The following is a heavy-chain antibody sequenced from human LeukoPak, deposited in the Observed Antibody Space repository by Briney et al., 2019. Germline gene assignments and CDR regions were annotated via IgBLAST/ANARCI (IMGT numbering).Heavy chain of an antibody. CDR3: AKDKRVVAATHPDY. V-gene: IGHV3-23*01. J-gene: IGHJ4*02. D-gene: IGHD2-15*01. Sequence: GGSLRLSCAASGFTFSNAWMSWVRQAPGKGLEWVSGISGLGGKTYYADSVKGRFTISRDNSKNTLYLQMNSLRAEDTAVYYCAKDKRVVAATHPDYWGQGTLVTVSS. CDR2: ISGLGGKT. CDR1: GFTFSNAW.